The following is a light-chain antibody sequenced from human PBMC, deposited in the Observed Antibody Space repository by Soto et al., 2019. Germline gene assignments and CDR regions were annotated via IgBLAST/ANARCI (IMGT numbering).Light chain of an antibody. V-gene: IGLV1-44*01. J-gene: IGLJ1*01. CDR3: AAWDDSLNDYV. CDR1: SSNIGRNA. Sequence: QSALTQPPSASGAPGQRVSVSCSGTSSNIGRNAVNWYQQLPGTAPKLLIYGHDQRPSGVPDRFSGSKSGTSASLAISGLQSEDEADYYCAAWDDSLNDYVFGTGTKVTVL. CDR2: GHD.